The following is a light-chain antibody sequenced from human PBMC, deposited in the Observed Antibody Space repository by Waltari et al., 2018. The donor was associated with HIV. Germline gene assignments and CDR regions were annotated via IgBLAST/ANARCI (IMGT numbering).Light chain of an antibody. CDR1: RSDVGCYHY. J-gene: IGLJ1*01. CDR3: SSYTRNNKV. CDR2: EIS. V-gene: IGLV2-14*01. Sequence: QSALTQPASVSGSPGQSITISCTGTRSDVGCYHYVSLYPQHPGKAPKLMIYEISNRPSGISNRFSGYKSGNTASLTISGLQAEDEADYYCSSYTRNNKVSGNGTKVTVL.